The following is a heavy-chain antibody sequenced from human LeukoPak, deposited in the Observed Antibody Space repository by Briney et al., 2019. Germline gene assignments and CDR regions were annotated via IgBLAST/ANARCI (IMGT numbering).Heavy chain of an antibody. CDR1: GGSICSYY. V-gene: IGHV4-59*08. J-gene: IGHJ3*02. CDR3: ARLRDAFDI. Sequence: SETLSLTCTVSGGSICSYYWSWIRQPPGKGLEWIGYIYYSGSTNYNPSLKSRVTISVDTSKNQFSLKLSSVTAADTAVYYCARLRDAFDIWGQGTMVTVSS. CDR2: IYYSGST.